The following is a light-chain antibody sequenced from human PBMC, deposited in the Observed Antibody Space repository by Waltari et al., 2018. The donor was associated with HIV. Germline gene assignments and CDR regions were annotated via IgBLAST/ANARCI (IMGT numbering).Light chain of an antibody. CDR2: EVS. CDR3: SSYTSSSTQV. Sequence: QHALMQPAAVSGASGQSITITCSGTSSDVGGDYYVVWYQQHPGKAPKLMIYEVSNRPSGVSNRFSGSKSGNTASLTISGLQAEDEADYYCSSYTSSSTQVFGGGTKLTVL. CDR1: SSDVGGDYY. V-gene: IGLV2-14*01. J-gene: IGLJ2*01.